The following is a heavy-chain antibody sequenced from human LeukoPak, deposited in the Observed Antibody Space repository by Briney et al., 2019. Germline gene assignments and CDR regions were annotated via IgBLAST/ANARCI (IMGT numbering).Heavy chain of an antibody. CDR3: ARLGRWEPLGDY. J-gene: IGHJ4*02. Sequence: SETLSLTCTVSGGSISSSSYYWGWIRQPPGKGLEWIESIYYSGSTYYNPSLKSRVTISVDTSKNQFSLKLSSVTAADTAVYYCARLGRWEPLGDYWGQGTLVTVSS. V-gene: IGHV4-39*01. CDR2: IYYSGST. D-gene: IGHD1-26*01. CDR1: GGSISSSSYY.